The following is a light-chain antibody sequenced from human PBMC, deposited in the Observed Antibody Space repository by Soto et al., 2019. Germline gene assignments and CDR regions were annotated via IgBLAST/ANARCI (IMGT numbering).Light chain of an antibody. Sequence: DIQMTQSPSSLSASVGDRVTITCRASQGIRHDLGWYQQKPGKAPKRLIYAASILQSGVPSRFSGSVSGTEFTLTINSLQPEDFATYYCLQHNDYPLTFGGGTKVEIK. J-gene: IGKJ4*01. V-gene: IGKV1-17*01. CDR3: LQHNDYPLT. CDR2: AAS. CDR1: QGIRHD.